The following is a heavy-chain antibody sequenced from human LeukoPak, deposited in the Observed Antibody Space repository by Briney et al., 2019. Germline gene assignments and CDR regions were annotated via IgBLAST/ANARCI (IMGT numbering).Heavy chain of an antibody. CDR3: ARDQRYSGYDRYYYYYMDV. Sequence: PSETLSLTCTVSGDSISSYYWSWIRQPAGKGLEWIGRIYTSGSTNYNPSLKSRFTMSVDTSKNQFSLKLSSVTAADTAVYYCARDQRYSGYDRYYYYYMDVWGKGTTVTVSS. CDR2: IYTSGST. V-gene: IGHV4-4*07. D-gene: IGHD5-12*01. CDR1: GDSISSYY. J-gene: IGHJ6*03.